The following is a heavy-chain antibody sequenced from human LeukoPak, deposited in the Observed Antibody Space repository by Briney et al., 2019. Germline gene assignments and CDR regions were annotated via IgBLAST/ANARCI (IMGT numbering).Heavy chain of an antibody. CDR2: IHDSGST. J-gene: IGHJ4*02. D-gene: IGHD2-21*01. V-gene: IGHV4-61*08. CDR1: GGSVSTDDYY. CDR3: ARDLVN. Sequence: SETLSLTCTVSGGSVSTDDYYWSWIRQPPGKGLEWIGHIHDSGSTNYNPSLKSRVTISVDTSKNQFSLRLSSVSAADAAVYYCARDLVNWGQGTLVTVSS.